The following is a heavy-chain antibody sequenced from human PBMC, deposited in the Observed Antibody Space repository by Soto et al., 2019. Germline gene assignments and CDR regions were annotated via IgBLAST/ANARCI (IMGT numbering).Heavy chain of an antibody. CDR2: IYYSGST. J-gene: IGHJ4*02. CDR3: ARHLDTTMVASFDY. CDR1: GVSISDHY. V-gene: IGHV4-59*08. D-gene: IGHD3-10*01. Sequence: QVQLQESGPGLVKPSETLSLTCTVSGVSISDHYWSWIRPPPGKGLEWIGYIYYSGSTNYNPSLKSRVTISVDTSKNQRSLKLNSMTAADTAVYYCARHLDTTMVASFDYWGQGTLVTVSS.